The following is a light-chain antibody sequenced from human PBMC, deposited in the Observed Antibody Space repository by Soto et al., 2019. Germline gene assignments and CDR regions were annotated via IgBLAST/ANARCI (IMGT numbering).Light chain of an antibody. Sequence: QSVLTQPASVSGSPGQSITISCTGTSSDVGGYNYVSWYQQHPGKAPKLMIYDVSNRPSGASNRFSGSKSGNTASLTISGLQAEDEADYYCSSYTSSSPLAFGPGTKVPV. CDR1: SSDVGGYNY. CDR2: DVS. CDR3: SSYTSSSPLA. J-gene: IGLJ1*01. V-gene: IGLV2-14*01.